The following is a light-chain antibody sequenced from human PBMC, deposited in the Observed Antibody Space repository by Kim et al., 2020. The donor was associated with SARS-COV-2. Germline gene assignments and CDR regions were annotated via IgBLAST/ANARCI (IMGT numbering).Light chain of an antibody. CDR3: QQYSSSPAT. Sequence: APGRRPTLSCRASQSVSSNCLAWYQQKPGQAPRLLIYGASSRATGIPDRFSGSGSGTDFTLTITRLEPEDFAVYYCQQYSSSPATFGQGTKVDIK. CDR1: QSVSSNC. J-gene: IGKJ1*01. V-gene: IGKV3-20*01. CDR2: GAS.